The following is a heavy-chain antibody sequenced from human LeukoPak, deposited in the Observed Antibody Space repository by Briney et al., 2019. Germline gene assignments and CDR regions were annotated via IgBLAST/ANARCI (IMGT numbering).Heavy chain of an antibody. CDR3: ARARTTLYYDSWSGYDY. CDR1: GYTFTSYG. D-gene: IGHD3-3*01. V-gene: IGHV1-18*01. J-gene: IGHJ4*02. CDR2: ISAYNGNT. Sequence: GASVKVSCKASGYTFTSYGISWVRQAPGQGLEWMGWISAYNGNTNYAQNLQGKVTMTTNTSTSTAYMELRSLRSDDTAVYYCARARTTLYYDSWSGYDYWGQGTLVTVSS.